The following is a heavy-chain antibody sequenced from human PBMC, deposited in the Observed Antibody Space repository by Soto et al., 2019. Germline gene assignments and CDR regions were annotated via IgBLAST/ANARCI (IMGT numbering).Heavy chain of an antibody. CDR1: GFTFDDYG. Sequence: EVQLVESGGGVVRPGESLRLSCAASGFTFDDYGMSCVRQAPGKGLVWGSGINWNGGSTGYADSVKGLFTISRDNAKNPLYLQINSLRAEDTALYYCARVDPPGFHWGQGTLVTVSS. V-gene: IGHV3-20*04. CDR2: INWNGGST. J-gene: IGHJ4*02. D-gene: IGHD3-10*01. CDR3: ARVDPPGFH.